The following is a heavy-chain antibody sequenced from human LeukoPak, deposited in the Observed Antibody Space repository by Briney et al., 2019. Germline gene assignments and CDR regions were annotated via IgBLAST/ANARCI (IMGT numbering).Heavy chain of an antibody. CDR3: AMRLPFTGYKN. D-gene: IGHD5-24*01. Sequence: PGGSLRLSCTIFGGTLSTYEFNWVRQAPGKRPEWISYMSRTADRIDHADSVKGRFTMSRDNAKNSVYLQMNSLRVDDTAIYYCAMRLPFTGYKNWGQGTLVTISS. CDR2: MSRTADRI. J-gene: IGHJ4*01. CDR1: GGTLSTYE. V-gene: IGHV3-48*03.